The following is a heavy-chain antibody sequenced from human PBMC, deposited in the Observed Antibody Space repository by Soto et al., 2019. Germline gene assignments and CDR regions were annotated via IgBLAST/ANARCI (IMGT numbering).Heavy chain of an antibody. V-gene: IGHV4-34*01. Sequence: SETLSLTCAVYGGSFSGYYWSWIRQPPGKGLEWIGEINHSGSTNYNPSLKSRVTISVDTSKNQFSLKLSSVTAADTAVYYCAGGQPYGVHYYYGTDVWGQGTTVTVSS. CDR3: AGGQPYGVHYYYGTDV. J-gene: IGHJ6*02. CDR2: INHSGST. D-gene: IGHD3-10*01. CDR1: GGSFSGYY.